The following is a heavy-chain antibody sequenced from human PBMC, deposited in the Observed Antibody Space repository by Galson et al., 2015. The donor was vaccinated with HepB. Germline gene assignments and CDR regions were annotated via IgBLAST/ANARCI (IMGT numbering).Heavy chain of an antibody. J-gene: IGHJ2*01. CDR1: GFTFSSYA. V-gene: IGHV3-23*01. CDR2: ISGSGGST. Sequence: SLRLSCAASGFTFSSYAMSWVRQAPGQGLEWVSAISGSGGSTYYADSVKGRFTITRDNSKNTLYLQMNSLRAEDTAVYYCAKLGSSGYYQRKDWYFDLWGRGTLVTVSS. D-gene: IGHD3-22*01. CDR3: AKLGSSGYYQRKDWYFDL.